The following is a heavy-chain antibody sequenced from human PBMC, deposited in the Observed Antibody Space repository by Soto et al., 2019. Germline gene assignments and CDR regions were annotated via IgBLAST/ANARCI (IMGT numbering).Heavy chain of an antibody. J-gene: IGHJ5*02. D-gene: IGHD3-16*01. CDR3: ARLKQDYAVA. V-gene: IGHV1-8*01. Sequence: QVQLVQSGAEVKKPGASVNVSCKASGYTFTSYDINWVRLATGQGPEWMGWMNPNSGNTAYAQKFQGRVTMTRNTSISTAYMELSSLRSEDTAVYYCARLKQDYAVAWGQGTLVTVSS. CDR2: MNPNSGNT. CDR1: GYTFTSYD.